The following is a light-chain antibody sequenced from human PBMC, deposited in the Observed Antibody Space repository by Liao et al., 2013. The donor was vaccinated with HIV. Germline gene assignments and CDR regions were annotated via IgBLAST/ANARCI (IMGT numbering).Light chain of an antibody. CDR1: IIGTKS. J-gene: IGLJ1*01. V-gene: IGLV3-21*04. Sequence: SYVLTQPPSVSVAPGKTARITCGGNIIGTKSVHWYLQKPGQAPVLVIYYDSARPSGIPERFSGSNSGNTATLTISRVEAGDEADYYCQVWGLVLVITNYVFGTGTKVTVL. CDR2: YDS. CDR3: QVWGLVLVITNYV.